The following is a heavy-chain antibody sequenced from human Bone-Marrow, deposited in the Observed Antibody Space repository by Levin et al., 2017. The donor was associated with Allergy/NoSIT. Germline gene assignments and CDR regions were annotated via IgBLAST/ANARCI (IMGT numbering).Heavy chain of an antibody. Sequence: GGSLRLSCTASGFTTGDYAMTWFRQAVGKGLEWVGFIRRRGYGGTTEYAASVKGRFSISRDDSKNMAYLQMNSLKTEDTAMYYCSRVIYYYDSSGPFDLWGRGTMVTVSS. CDR2: IRRRGYGGTT. J-gene: IGHJ3*01. D-gene: IGHD3-22*01. CDR1: GFTTGDYA. CDR3: SRVIYYYDSSGPFDL. V-gene: IGHV3-49*03.